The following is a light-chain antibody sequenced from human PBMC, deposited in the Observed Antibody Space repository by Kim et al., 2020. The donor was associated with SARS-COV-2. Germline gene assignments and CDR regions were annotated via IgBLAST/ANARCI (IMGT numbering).Light chain of an antibody. J-gene: IGKJ2*01. CDR3: QHYNSYPYT. Sequence: IQMTQSPSTLAASVGYRVTISCRASQNIGTYLAWYQHKPGKAPTLLVYQASSLESGVPSRFSGSGSETEFILTISSLQPDDFATYYCQHYNSYPYTFGQGTKLEI. V-gene: IGKV1-5*03. CDR2: QAS. CDR1: QNIGTY.